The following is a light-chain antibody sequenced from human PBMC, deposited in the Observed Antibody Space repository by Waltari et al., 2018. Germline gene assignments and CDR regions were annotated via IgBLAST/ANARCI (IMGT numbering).Light chain of an antibody. CDR2: DDS. V-gene: IGLV3-21*02. J-gene: IGLJ3*02. CDR3: QVWDDNNDQSVV. Sequence: SYVLTQPPSVSVAPGQTARLSRDGNEIEIHSGHWYQQRPAQAPVLVVYDDSDRPSGIPERFSGSNSGNSATLTINWVEAGDEADYFCQVWDDNNDQSVVFGGGTKLTVL. CDR1: EIEIHS.